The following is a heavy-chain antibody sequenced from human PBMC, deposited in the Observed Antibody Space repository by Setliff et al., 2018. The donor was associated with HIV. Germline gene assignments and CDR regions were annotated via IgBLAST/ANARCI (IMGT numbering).Heavy chain of an antibody. CDR1: GGSMSSSGPGYY. V-gene: IGHV4-39*01. CDR3: ARSQPDTIFGVVTFDC. D-gene: IGHD3-3*01. J-gene: IGHJ4*02. CDR2: VYYRGRT. Sequence: SETLSLTCTVSGGSMSSSGPGYYWGWVRQTPGGGLEWIGGVYYRGRTYYNPSLKSRVTISVDTSKNQLSLRLTSMVAADTAMYYCARSQPDTIFGVVTFDCWGQGKMVTVSS.